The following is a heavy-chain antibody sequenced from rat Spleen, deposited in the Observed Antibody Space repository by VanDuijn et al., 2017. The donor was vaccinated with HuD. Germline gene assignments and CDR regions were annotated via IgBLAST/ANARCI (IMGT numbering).Heavy chain of an antibody. CDR3: ATQIYYYSAPFDH. Sequence: EVELVESGGGLVQPGRSMKLSCAASGFTFSNYGMAWVRQAPTKGLEWVASISTSGGSTYYRDSVKGRFTASRDDAKNTQFLQMNSLRSEDTATYYCATQIYYYSAPFDHWGQGVMVTVSS. V-gene: IGHV5S13*01. J-gene: IGHJ2*01. CDR1: GFTFSNYG. CDR2: ISTSGGST. D-gene: IGHD1-1*01.